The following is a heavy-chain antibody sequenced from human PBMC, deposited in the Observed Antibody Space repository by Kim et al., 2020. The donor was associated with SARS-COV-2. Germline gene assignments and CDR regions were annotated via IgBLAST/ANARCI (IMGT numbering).Heavy chain of an antibody. CDR2: INAGNGNT. CDR3: ARILEGEADY. Sequence: ASVKVSCKASAYTFSNYAMHWVRQAPGQRLEWMGWINAGNGNTKYSQNFQGRVTITRDTSASTAYMELSSLRSEDTAVYYCARILEGEADYWGQGTLVTVSS. J-gene: IGHJ4*02. D-gene: IGHD1-1*01. V-gene: IGHV1-3*01. CDR1: AYTFSNYA.